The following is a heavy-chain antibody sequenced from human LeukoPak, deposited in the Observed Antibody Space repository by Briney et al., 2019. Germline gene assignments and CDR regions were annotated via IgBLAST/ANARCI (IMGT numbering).Heavy chain of an antibody. Sequence: PGGSLRLSCAASGFTFSSYGMHWVRQAPGRGLEWVAFIRYDGSNKYYADSVKGRFTISRDNSKNTLYLQMNSLRAEDTAVYYCAKEGSGYPYYYYYMDVWGKGTTVTISS. CDR1: GFTFSSYG. CDR2: IRYDGSNK. CDR3: AKEGSGYPYYYYYMDV. V-gene: IGHV3-30*02. J-gene: IGHJ6*03. D-gene: IGHD5-12*01.